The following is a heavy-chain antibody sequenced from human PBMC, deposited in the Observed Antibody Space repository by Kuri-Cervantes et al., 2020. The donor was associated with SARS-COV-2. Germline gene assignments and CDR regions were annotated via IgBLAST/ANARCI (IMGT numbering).Heavy chain of an antibody. V-gene: IGHV4-61*02. CDR1: FGSIRSGSYY. D-gene: IGHD6-19*01. J-gene: IGHJ4*02. Sequence: SDPLSLPCTVSFGSIRSGSYYWTWIRPPAGKGLEWIGRPYTSGSTNYNPSLKSRVTISADTSKNQFSLNLSSVTAADTAVYYCASGIAVAGAKYFDYWGQGTLVTVSS. CDR3: ASGIAVAGAKYFDY. CDR2: PYTSGST.